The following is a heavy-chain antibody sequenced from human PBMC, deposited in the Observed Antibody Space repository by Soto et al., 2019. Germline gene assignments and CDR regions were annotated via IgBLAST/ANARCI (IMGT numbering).Heavy chain of an antibody. CDR2: INHRGKT. V-gene: IGHV4-34*01. J-gene: IGHJ4*02. Sequence: QVQVQQWGAXLXXPSETLSLTCAVSGVPFTAFYWTWIRQAPGXGLEWIGEINHRGKTVYSPSLGSRVTLSADTSKSQVSLELTSVTAADTAVYYCARGRSFYDSSGYRFDDWGQGTLVTVSS. D-gene: IGHD3-22*01. CDR3: ARGRSFYDSSGYRFDD. CDR1: GVPFTAFY.